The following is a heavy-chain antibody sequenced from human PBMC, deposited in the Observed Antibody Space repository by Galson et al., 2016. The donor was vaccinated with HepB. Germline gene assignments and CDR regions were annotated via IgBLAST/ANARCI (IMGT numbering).Heavy chain of an antibody. CDR2: VYYIWTT. V-gene: IGHV4-39*01. CDR3: VTNTTSAPWFGP. CDR1: GGSIANGILY. J-gene: IGHJ5*02. Sequence: SETLSLTCTVSGGSIANGILYWGWIRQSPGKGLEWIGSVYYIWTTDYNPSLKSRVTLSVNTSKNQFHLRLNSVTATDTAIYYCVTNTTSAPWFGPWGQGSLVTVSS. D-gene: IGHD2-2*01.